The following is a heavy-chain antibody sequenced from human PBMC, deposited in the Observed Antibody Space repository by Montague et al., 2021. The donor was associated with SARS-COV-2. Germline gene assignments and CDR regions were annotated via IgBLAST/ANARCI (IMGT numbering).Heavy chain of an antibody. Sequence: TLSLTCTVSGGSISSGGYYWSWIRQHPGKGLEWIGYIYHTGSTHYNPSLKSRVTISKETSKNHFSLNLSSVTAADSAVYYCARGSGYYDSSGYSYDAFDIWGQGTRVTDSS. CDR1: GGSISSGGYY. V-gene: IGHV4-31*03. CDR2: IYHTGST. D-gene: IGHD3-22*01. J-gene: IGHJ3*02. CDR3: ARGSGYYDSSGYSYDAFDI.